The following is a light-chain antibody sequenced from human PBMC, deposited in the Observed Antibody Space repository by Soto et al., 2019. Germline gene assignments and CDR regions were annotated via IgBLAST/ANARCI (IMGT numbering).Light chain of an antibody. CDR1: QGISSY. Sequence: PFTQSPSSPSGSVGDRITIPCRASQGISSYLAWYQQKPGKAPXXLIYAASTLQSGVPSRFSGSGSGTDFTLTISSLHPEDFATDDCQQLNSYPAFGQGTRLEIK. J-gene: IGKJ5*01. V-gene: IGKV1-9*01. CDR3: QQLNSYPA. CDR2: AAS.